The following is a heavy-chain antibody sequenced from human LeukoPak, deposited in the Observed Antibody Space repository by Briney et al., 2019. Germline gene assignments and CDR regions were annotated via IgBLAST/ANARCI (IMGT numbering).Heavy chain of an antibody. Sequence: SQTLSLTFALSGDSVSSNSAAWNWLRQSPSRGLEWLGRTYYRSKWYNDYAVSVKSRITINPDTSKNPFSLQLNSVTPEDTAVYYCAREDEIYRFDYWGQGTLVTVSS. CDR2: TYYRSKWYN. J-gene: IGHJ4*02. D-gene: IGHD2/OR15-2a*01. CDR1: GDSVSSNSAA. V-gene: IGHV6-1*01. CDR3: AREDEIYRFDY.